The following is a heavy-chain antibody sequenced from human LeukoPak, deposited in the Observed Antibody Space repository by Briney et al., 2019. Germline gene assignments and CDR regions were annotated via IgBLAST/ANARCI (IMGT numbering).Heavy chain of an antibody. D-gene: IGHD2-2*01. Sequence: PGGSLRLSCAASGFTFSSYSMNWVRQAPGKGLEWVSYISSSSSTIYYADSVKGRFTIPRDNAKNSLYLQMNSLRDEDTAVYYCARRYCSSTSCYFDYWGQGTLVTVSS. CDR2: ISSSSSTI. V-gene: IGHV3-48*02. CDR1: GFTFSSYS. J-gene: IGHJ4*02. CDR3: ARRYCSSTSCYFDY.